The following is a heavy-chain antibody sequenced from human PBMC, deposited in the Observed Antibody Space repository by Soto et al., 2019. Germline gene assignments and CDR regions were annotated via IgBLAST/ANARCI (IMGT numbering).Heavy chain of an antibody. J-gene: IGHJ5*02. V-gene: IGHV3-33*01. CDR1: GFTFSSYG. Sequence: QVQLVESGGGVVQPGRSLRLSCAASGFTFSSYGMHWVRQAPGKGLEWVAVIWYDGSNKYYADSVKGRFTISRDNSKNTLYLQMNSLRAEYTAVYYCARDYDYYDSSGYYGPWGQGTLVTVSS. D-gene: IGHD3-22*01. CDR3: ARDYDYYDSSGYYGP. CDR2: IWYDGSNK.